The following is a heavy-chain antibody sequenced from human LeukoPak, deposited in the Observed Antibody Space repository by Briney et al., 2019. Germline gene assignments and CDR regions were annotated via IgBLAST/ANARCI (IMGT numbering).Heavy chain of an antibody. J-gene: IGHJ4*02. D-gene: IGHD3-22*01. CDR2: ISSSSSYI. CDR3: ARDRYYDSSGRVGGYFDY. Sequence: GGSLRLSCAASGFTFSSYSMNWVRQAPGKGLEWVSSISSSSSYIYYADSVKGRFTISRDNAKNSLYLQMNSLRAEDTAVYYCARDRYYDSSGRVGGYFDYWGQGTLVTVSS. CDR1: GFTFSSYS. V-gene: IGHV3-21*01.